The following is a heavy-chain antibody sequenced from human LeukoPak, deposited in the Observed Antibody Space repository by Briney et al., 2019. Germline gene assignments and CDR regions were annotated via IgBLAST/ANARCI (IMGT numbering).Heavy chain of an antibody. Sequence: GGSLRLFCKGSGYSFTIYWIGSVRQMPGKGLEWMGIIYPGDSETTYSPSFQGQVTISADRSINTAYLHWSSLEASDTAIYYCARRLNNSNGWTFDYWGQGTLVTLSS. CDR2: IYPGDSET. V-gene: IGHV5-51*01. J-gene: IGHJ4*02. D-gene: IGHD6-19*01. CDR3: ARRLNNSNGWTFDY. CDR1: GYSFTIYW.